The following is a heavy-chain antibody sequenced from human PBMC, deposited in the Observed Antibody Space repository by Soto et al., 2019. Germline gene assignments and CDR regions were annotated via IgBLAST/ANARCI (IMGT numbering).Heavy chain of an antibody. CDR2: VSADGSNE. CDR1: GFTFSTYA. D-gene: IGHD4-4*01. CDR3: ARAPERMGYRIDY. Sequence: QVQLVESGGGVVQPGRSLRLSCAASGFTFSTYAMHWVRQVPGKGLEWEAIVSADGSNELYADSVKGRFTISRDNSKNTLYLQMNNLRTEDTAVYYCARAPERMGYRIDYWGQGTLVTVAS. J-gene: IGHJ4*02. V-gene: IGHV3-30-3*01.